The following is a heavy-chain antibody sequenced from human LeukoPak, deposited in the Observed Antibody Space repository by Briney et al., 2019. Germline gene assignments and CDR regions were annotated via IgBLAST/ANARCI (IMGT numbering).Heavy chain of an antibody. V-gene: IGHV3-23*01. CDR2: ISGSGGST. CDR1: GFTFSFYG. D-gene: IGHD3-22*01. CDR3: ARLPIVVVIKNYYYYMDV. J-gene: IGHJ6*03. Sequence: PGGSLRLSCAASGFTFSFYGMSWVRQAPGKGLEWVSTISGSGGSTYYADSVKGRFTISRDNSKNTLYLQMNSLRAEDTAVYYCARLPIVVVIKNYYYYMDVWGKGTTVTISS.